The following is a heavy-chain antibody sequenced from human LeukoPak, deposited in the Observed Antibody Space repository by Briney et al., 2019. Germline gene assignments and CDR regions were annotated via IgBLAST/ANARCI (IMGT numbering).Heavy chain of an antibody. CDR1: GFTSSSYA. D-gene: IGHD2-21*02. CDR3: AKDSTIVVVTVTYDY. J-gene: IGHJ4*02. V-gene: IGHV3-23*01. CDR2: ISGSGGST. Sequence: GGSLRLSCAASGFTSSSYAMSRVRQAPGKGLEWVSAISGSGGSTYYADSVKGRFTISRDNSKNTLYLQMNSLRAEDTAVYYCAKDSTIVVVTVTYDYWGQGTLVTVSS.